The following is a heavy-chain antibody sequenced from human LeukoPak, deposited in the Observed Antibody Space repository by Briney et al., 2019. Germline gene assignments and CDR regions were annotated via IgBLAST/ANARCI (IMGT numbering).Heavy chain of an antibody. J-gene: IGHJ4*02. D-gene: IGHD1-7*01. CDR3: ARGGGPGNYPFDF. CDR2: INPRGGST. Sequence: ASVKVSCMASGYTFTTYYMHWVRQAPGQGLEWVGIINPRGGSTTYAQKFQGRVTMTRDTSTSTVYMELSSLKSDDTAVYYCARGGGPGNYPFDFWGQGTLVTVSS. CDR1: GYTFTTYY. V-gene: IGHV1-46*01.